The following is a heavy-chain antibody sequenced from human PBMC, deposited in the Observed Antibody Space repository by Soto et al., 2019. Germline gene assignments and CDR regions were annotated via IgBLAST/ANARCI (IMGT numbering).Heavy chain of an antibody. CDR1: GFTFSKYA. CDR2: ISNDGSNP. Sequence: LRRSCSPSGFTFSKYAMHWVRQARGTGLEWVAGISNDGSNPYSADSVKGRFTISRDNSKNTLYLQMNSLREEDTAVYYSARTGYDRSGYFVEYYFDYWGQGTLVTVYS. D-gene: IGHD3-22*01. V-gene: IGHV3-30-3*01. J-gene: IGHJ4*02. CDR3: ARTGYDRSGYFVEYYFDY.